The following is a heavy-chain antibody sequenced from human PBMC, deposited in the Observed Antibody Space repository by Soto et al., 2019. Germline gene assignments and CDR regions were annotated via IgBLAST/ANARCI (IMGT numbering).Heavy chain of an antibody. D-gene: IGHD3-22*01. CDR3: ARLIYYDSLNFDY. CDR1: GGSISSDY. V-gene: IGHV4-59*08. CDR2: IYYSGRP. J-gene: IGHJ4*02. Sequence: SETLSLTCTVSGGSISSDYWSWIRQPPGKGLEWIGYIYYSGRPNYNPSLKSRVTMSLDTSKNQFSLKLSSVTAADTAVYYCARLIYYDSLNFDYWGQGTLVTVSS.